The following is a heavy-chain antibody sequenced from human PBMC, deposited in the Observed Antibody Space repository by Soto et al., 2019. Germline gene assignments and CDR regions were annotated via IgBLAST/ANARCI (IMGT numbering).Heavy chain of an antibody. CDR3: ARNPRLGCVGDCYSYFDL. J-gene: IGHJ2*01. CDR1: GESISGYY. CDR2: INHSGNT. D-gene: IGHD2-21*02. Sequence: QVQLQQWGAGLLKPSETLSLACDVHGESISGYYWSWLRQTPGKGLEWIGEINHSGNTNSNPSLRSRVTMSVDPSKSQFSLKLSSVTAADTAVYYCARNPRLGCVGDCYSYFDLWGRVTLVTVSS. V-gene: IGHV4-34*01.